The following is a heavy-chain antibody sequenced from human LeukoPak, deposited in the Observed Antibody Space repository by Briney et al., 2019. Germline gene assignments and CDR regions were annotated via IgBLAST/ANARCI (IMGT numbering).Heavy chain of an antibody. J-gene: IGHJ4*02. CDR2: IYYSGST. V-gene: IGHV4-30-4*02. CDR3: ASSGTTQLFDY. D-gene: IGHD1-1*01. Sequence: SETLSLTCTVSGGSISSGDYYWSWIRQPPGKGLEWIGYIYYSGSTYYNPSLKSRVTISVDTSKNQFSLKLSSVTAADTAVYYCASSGTTQLFDYWGQGTLVTVSS. CDR1: GGSISSGDYY.